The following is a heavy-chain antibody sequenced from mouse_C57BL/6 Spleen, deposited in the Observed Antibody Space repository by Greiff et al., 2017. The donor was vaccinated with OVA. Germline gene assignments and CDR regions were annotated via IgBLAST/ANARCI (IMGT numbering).Heavy chain of an antibody. V-gene: IGHV1-69*01. CDR3: ARGDSCFDY. Sequence: VQLQQPGAELVMPGASVKLSCKASGYTFTSYWMHWVKQRPGQGLEWIGEIDPSDSYTNYNQKFKGKSTLTVDKSSSTAYMQLSSLTSEDSAVYYCARGDSCFDYWGQGTTLTVSS. CDR1: GYTFTSYW. CDR2: IDPSDSYT. J-gene: IGHJ2*01. D-gene: IGHD3-3*01.